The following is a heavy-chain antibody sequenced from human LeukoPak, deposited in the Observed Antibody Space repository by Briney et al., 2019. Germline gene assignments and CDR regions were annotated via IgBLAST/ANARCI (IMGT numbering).Heavy chain of an antibody. CDR1: GYSFISYW. CDR2: IDPSNSNT. D-gene: IGHD3-16*01. J-gene: IGHJ4*02. CDR3: ARHYGRPDPPDY. Sequence: GESLKISCKGSGYSFISYWISWVRQMPGKGLEWIGRIDPSNSNTDYSPSFQGHVTISADKSISTAYLQWSSLKASDTAVYYCARHYGRPDPPDYWGQGTLVTVSS. V-gene: IGHV5-10-1*01.